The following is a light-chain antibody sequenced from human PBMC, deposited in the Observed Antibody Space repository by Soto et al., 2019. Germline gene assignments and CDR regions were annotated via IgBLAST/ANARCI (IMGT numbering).Light chain of an antibody. CDR3: QQRAGWPPT. CDR2: DAS. V-gene: IGKV3-11*01. Sequence: ESVLTQSPVTLSFSPCEVVTLSCSSSQSVSSNFLAWYQHKPGRAPRLLIYDASNRANGIPARFTGSGSGTDFTLTISSLEPEDFAVYFCQQRAGWPPTFGGGTKVDIK. J-gene: IGKJ4*01. CDR1: QSVSSN.